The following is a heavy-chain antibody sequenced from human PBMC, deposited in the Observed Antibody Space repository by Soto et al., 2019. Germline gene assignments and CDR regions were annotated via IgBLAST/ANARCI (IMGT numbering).Heavy chain of an antibody. V-gene: IGHV4-34*01. Sequence: PSETLSLTCAVQNGSLDGYYWSWIRQPPGKGLEWLGEINHSGSTHFNPSLKSRVSMSIDTSKNQLSLKLTSVTAADTAVYYCARLPRQYSLGYFEYWGQGTVVTLSS. D-gene: IGHD4-4*01. CDR3: ARLPRQYSLGYFEY. CDR1: NGSLDGYY. J-gene: IGHJ4*02. CDR2: INHSGST.